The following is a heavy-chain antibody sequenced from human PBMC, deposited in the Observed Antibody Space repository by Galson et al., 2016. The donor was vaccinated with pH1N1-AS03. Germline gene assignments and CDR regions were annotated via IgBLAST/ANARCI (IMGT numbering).Heavy chain of an antibody. CDR1: GFSFSSYW. D-gene: IGHD6-13*01. J-gene: IGHJ4*02. CDR2: INQDGSAG. CDR3: TRGGYSRTWYWVY. V-gene: IGHV3-7*03. Sequence: SLRLSCAASGFSFSSYWMTWVRLTPGKGLEWVANINQDGSAGHYVDSVKGRFTISRDNAKNSLSLQMNSLRDEDTAVYYCTRGGYSRTWYWVYWGQGTLVSVSS.